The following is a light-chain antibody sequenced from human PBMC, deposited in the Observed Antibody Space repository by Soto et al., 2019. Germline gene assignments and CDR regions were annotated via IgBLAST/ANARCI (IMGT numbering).Light chain of an antibody. J-gene: IGLJ1*01. CDR3: SSYAGSNNYV. CDR1: RSDVGAYNY. CDR2: EVS. Sequence: QSALTQPPSASGSPGQSVTISCTGTRSDVGAYNYVSWYQQHPGKAPKLMIYEVSKRPSGVPDRFSGSKSANTASLTVSGLQAEDEADYYCSSYAGSNNYVFGTGTKLTVL. V-gene: IGLV2-8*01.